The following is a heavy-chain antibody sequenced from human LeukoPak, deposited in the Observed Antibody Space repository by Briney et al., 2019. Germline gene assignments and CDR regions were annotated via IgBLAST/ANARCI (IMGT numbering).Heavy chain of an antibody. CDR1: GFTFSSYW. V-gene: IGHV3-7*01. CDR2: IKQDGSEK. D-gene: IGHD4-11*01. J-gene: IGHJ6*02. CDR3: ARDNSNPRDYYYYGMDV. Sequence: GGSLRLSCAASGFTFSSYWMSWVRQAPGKGLEGVANIKQDGSEKYYVDSVKGRFTISRDNAKNSLYLQMNSLRAEDTAVYYCARDNSNPRDYYYYGMDVWGQGTTVTVSS.